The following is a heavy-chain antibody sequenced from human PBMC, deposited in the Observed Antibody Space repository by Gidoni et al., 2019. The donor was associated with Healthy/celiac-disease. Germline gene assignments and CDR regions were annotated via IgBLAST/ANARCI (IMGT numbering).Heavy chain of an antibody. J-gene: IGHJ4*02. V-gene: IGHV1-8*01. Sequence: QVQLVQSGAEVKKPGASVKVSCKDSGYTFTSYDINWVRQATGQGLEWMGWMNPNSGNTCYAQKFQGIVTMTRNTSISTAYMELSSLRSEDTAVYYCARGPRGLIAAAGIDYFDYWGQGTLVTVSS. CDR2: MNPNSGNT. CDR1: GYTFTSYD. D-gene: IGHD6-13*01. CDR3: ARGPRGLIAAAGIDYFDY.